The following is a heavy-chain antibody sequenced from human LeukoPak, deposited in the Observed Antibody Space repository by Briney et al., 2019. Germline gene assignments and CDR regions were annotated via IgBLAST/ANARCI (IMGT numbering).Heavy chain of an antibody. CDR3: AKNLGGRTAMVFDY. CDR2: ISGSGANT. J-gene: IGHJ4*02. Sequence: GGSLRLSCAASGFTFSIYAMSWVRQALGKGLEWVSTISGSGANTYYADSVKGRITISRDNSKNTLYLQMNRLRAADTAVYYWAKNLGGRTAMVFDYWGQGTLVTVSS. CDR1: GFTFSIYA. D-gene: IGHD5-18*01. V-gene: IGHV3-23*01.